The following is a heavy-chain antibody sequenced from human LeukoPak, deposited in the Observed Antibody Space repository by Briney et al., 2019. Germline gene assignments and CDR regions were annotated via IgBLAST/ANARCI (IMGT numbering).Heavy chain of an antibody. D-gene: IGHD3-10*01. V-gene: IGHV4-59*01. CDR1: GVSISSYY. Sequence: SETLSLTCTVSGVSISSYYWNWIRQPPGKGLEWIGSIYYSGSTTYDPSLKSRVIISLDTSKTQFSLKLSSVTAVDTAVYYCARGEGSYMVRGVIFWFDPWGQGSLVTVSS. CDR2: IYYSGST. J-gene: IGHJ5*02. CDR3: ARGEGSYMVRGVIFWFDP.